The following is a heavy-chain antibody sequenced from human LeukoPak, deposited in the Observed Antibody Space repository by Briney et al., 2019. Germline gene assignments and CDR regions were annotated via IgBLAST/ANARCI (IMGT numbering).Heavy chain of an antibody. V-gene: IGHV4-38-2*02. CDR1: GYSISSGYY. D-gene: IGHD3-3*01. CDR3: ASSGASGYYTSHYFDY. Sequence: SETLSLTCTVSGYSISSGYYWGWIRQPPGKGLEWIGSIYHSGSTYYNPSLKSRVTISVDTSKNQFSLKLSSVTAADTAVYYCASSGASGYYTSHYFDYWGQGTLVIVSS. J-gene: IGHJ4*02. CDR2: IYHSGST.